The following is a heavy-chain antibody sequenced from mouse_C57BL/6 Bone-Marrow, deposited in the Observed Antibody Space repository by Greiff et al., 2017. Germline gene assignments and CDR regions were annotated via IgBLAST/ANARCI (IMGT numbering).Heavy chain of an antibody. Sequence: EVKLMESGGGLVQPGGSLKLSCAASGFTFSDYYMYWVRQTPEKRLEWVAYISNGGGSTYYPDTVKGRFTISRDNAKNTLYLQMSRLKSEDTAMYYCARCYGSSYGWFAYWGQGTLVTVSA. J-gene: IGHJ3*01. CDR2: ISNGGGST. V-gene: IGHV5-12*01. D-gene: IGHD1-1*01. CDR3: ARCYGSSYGWFAY. CDR1: GFTFSDYY.